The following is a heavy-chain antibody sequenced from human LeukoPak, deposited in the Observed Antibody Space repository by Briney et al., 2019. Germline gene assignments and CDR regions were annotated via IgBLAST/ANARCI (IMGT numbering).Heavy chain of an antibody. Sequence: PSETLSLTCTVSGGSISSYYWSWIRQPPGKGLEGIGYIYYSGSTNYNPSLKSRVTISVDTSKNQFSLKLSSVTAADTAVYYCASTLDTRGAFDIWGQGTMVTVSS. CDR3: ASTLDTRGAFDI. V-gene: IGHV4-59*08. CDR2: IYYSGST. CDR1: GGSISSYY. J-gene: IGHJ3*02. D-gene: IGHD5-18*01.